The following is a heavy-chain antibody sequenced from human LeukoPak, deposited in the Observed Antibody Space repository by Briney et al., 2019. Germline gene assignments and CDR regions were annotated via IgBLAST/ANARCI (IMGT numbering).Heavy chain of an antibody. CDR3: ARETYYDSSGYSEGMDV. J-gene: IGHJ6*02. Sequence: SETLSLTCTVSGGSISDHYLSWIRQPAGKGLEWIGRMYVSGTTNYNPSLRSRVSMSMDTSKNQFSLRLRSVTAADTAIYYCARETYYDSSGYSEGMDVWGQGTTVTVS. D-gene: IGHD3-22*01. CDR1: GGSISDHY. V-gene: IGHV4-4*07. CDR2: MYVSGTT.